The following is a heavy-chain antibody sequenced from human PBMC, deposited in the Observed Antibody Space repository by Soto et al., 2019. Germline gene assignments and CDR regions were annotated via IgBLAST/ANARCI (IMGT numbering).Heavy chain of an antibody. CDR2: IDPSSGSA. J-gene: IGHJ6*02. V-gene: IGHV1-46*01. D-gene: IGHD2-2*01. Sequence: GPSVKVSCKASGYTFTTYYIHWVRQAPGQGLEWMGIIDPSSGSATYTQKFRGRVTMARDTSTSTVYMELSSLRSDDTAVYYCARGYCSSTSCCYTRYGMDVWGQGTTVTVSS. CDR3: ARGYCSSTSCCYTRYGMDV. CDR1: GYTFTTYY.